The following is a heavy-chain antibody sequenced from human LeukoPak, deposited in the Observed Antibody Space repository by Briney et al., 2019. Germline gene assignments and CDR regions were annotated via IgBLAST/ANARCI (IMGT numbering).Heavy chain of an antibody. CDR1: GGSISSYY. CDR3: ARHGRTAMVYYYDY. J-gene: IGHJ4*02. Sequence: SETLSLTCTVSGGSISSYYWSWIRQPPGKGLEWIGYIYYSGSTNYNPSLKSRVTISEDTSKNQFSLKLSSVTAADTAVYYCARHGRTAMVYYYDYWGQGTLVTVSS. V-gene: IGHV4-59*08. D-gene: IGHD5-18*01. CDR2: IYYSGST.